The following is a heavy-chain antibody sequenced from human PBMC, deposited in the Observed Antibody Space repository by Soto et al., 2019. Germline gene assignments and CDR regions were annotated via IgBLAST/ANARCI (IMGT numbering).Heavy chain of an antibody. CDR1: GFTFSSYA. V-gene: IGHV3-23*01. CDR2: ISGSGGST. D-gene: IGHD6-13*01. CDR3: AKPKITRYSSSWDWYFDL. Sequence: PGGSLRLSCSASGFTFSSYAMSWCRQAPGKGLEWVSAISGSGGSTYYADSVKGRFTISRDNSKNTLYLQMNSLRAEDTAVYYCAKPKITRYSSSWDWYFDLWGRGTLVTVSS. J-gene: IGHJ2*01.